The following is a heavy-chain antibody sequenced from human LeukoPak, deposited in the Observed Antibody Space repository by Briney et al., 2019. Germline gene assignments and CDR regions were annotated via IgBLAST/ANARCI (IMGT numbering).Heavy chain of an antibody. CDR3: ARGPRGIAVAGMGEYFDY. V-gene: IGHV1-18*01. CDR1: GYTFTEYA. Sequence: ASVKVSCKAYGYTFTEYAVIWVRQAPGQGLEWVGWISAYNGNTNYAQKLQGRVTMTTDTSTSTAYMELRSLRSDDTAVYYCARGPRGIAVAGMGEYFDYWGQGTLVTVSS. J-gene: IGHJ4*02. CDR2: ISAYNGNT. D-gene: IGHD6-19*01.